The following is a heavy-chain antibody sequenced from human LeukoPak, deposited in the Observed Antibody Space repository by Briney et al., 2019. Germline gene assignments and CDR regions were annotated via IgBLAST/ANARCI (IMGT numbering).Heavy chain of an antibody. J-gene: IGHJ4*02. CDR2: ISYSSYYI. D-gene: IGHD2-15*01. CDR3: ATSPTCPSSICHSRNLES. CDR1: GFDFSSYT. V-gene: IGHV3-21*06. Sequence: GGSLRLSCAASGFDFSSYTLNWVRQTPAKGLEWIAAISYSSYYIHYIDSVKGRFIISRDNAKNSLYLQKNGLRAEDTALYYCATSPTCPSSICHSRNLESWGKGTLVTVSS.